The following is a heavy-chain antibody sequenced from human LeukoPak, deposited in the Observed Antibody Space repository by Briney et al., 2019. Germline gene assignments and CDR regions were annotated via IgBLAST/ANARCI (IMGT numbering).Heavy chain of an antibody. V-gene: IGHV4-34*01. Sequence: SETLSLTCAVYGGSFSGYYWSWIRQPPGKGLEWIGEINHSGSTNYNPSLKSRVTISVDTSKNQFSLKLSSVTAADTAVYYCAGQWLVEDYYYGMDVWGQGTTVTVSS. D-gene: IGHD6-19*01. CDR2: INHSGST. CDR3: AGQWLVEDYYYGMDV. CDR1: GGSFSGYY. J-gene: IGHJ6*02.